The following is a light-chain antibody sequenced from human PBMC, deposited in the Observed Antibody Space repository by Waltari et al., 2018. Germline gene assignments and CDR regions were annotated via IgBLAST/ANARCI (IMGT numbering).Light chain of an antibody. CDR3: CSYAGLGIYV. Sequence: QSGLTQPASVSGSPGQSITISCTGTSSDAGHYNLVSWYQQYPGKAPKLMVYEVTRRSSGVSDRFSGSKSGNTASLTIYGLQSEDEADYYCCSYAGLGIYVFGTGTKVTVL. J-gene: IGLJ1*01. V-gene: IGLV2-23*02. CDR2: EVT. CDR1: SSDAGHYNL.